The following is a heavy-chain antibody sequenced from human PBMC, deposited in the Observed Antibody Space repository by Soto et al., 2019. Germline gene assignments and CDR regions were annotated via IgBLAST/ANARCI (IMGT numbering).Heavy chain of an antibody. CDR1: GGTFRRYT. J-gene: IGHJ4*02. CDR2: IIPILGIA. V-gene: IGHV1-69*04. D-gene: IGHD3-10*01. Sequence: LVRGSCKASGGTFRRYTISWVRQAPGQGLEWMGRIIPILGIANYAQKFQGRVTITADKSTSTAYMELSSLRSEDTAVYYCARDLKGYYGSGSNTTDYRGQGTLVTVS. CDR3: ARDLKGYYGSGSNTTDY.